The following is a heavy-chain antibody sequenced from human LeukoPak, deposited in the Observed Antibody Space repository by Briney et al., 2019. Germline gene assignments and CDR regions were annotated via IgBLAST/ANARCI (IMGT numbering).Heavy chain of an antibody. J-gene: IGHJ4*02. V-gene: IGHV4-59*01. CDR2: IYYSGST. CDR3: ARGGRRDGYNTFYFDH. Sequence: SETLSLTCTVSGGSISSYYWNWIRQPPGKGLEWIGYIYYSGSTKYNPSLKSRVTILVDTSNNQFALRLSSVTAADTAVYYCARGGRRDGYNTFYFDHWGQGALVTVSS. CDR1: GGSISSYY. D-gene: IGHD5-24*01.